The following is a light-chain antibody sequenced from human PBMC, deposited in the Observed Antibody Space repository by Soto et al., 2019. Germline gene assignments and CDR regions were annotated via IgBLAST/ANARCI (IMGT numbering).Light chain of an antibody. CDR1: SSNIGAGYD. CDR2: DDS. CDR3: KSYDSSLSGVV. V-gene: IGLV1-40*01. Sequence: QSVLTQPPSVSGAPGQRVTISCTGSSSNIGAGYDVPWYQQHPGKAPKLIIYDDSNRPSGVPDRFSGSKSGNSASLAITGLQAEDEADYYCKSYDSSLSGVVFGGGTKLTVL. J-gene: IGLJ2*01.